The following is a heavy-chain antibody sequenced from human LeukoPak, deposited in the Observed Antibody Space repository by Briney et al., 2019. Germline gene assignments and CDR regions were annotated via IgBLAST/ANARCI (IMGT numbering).Heavy chain of an antibody. D-gene: IGHD3-3*01. J-gene: IGHJ4*02. V-gene: IGHV3-23*01. CDR1: GFSFSTNG. CDR3: AKAQRGFDDFWSGYDY. Sequence: GGSLRLSCAASGFSFSTNGMSWVRQAPGKGLEWVSSISNSGGSTDYTDSVKGRFTISRDNSKNTVYLQMNNLRVEDMAVYYCAKAQRGFDDFWSGYDYWGQGTLVTVSS. CDR2: ISNSGGST.